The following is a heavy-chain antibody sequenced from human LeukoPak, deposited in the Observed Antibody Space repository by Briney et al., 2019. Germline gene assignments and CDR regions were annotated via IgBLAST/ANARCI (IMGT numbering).Heavy chain of an antibody. V-gene: IGHV3-23*01. J-gene: IGHJ3*02. Sequence: GGSLRLSCAASGFTFSSYSMNWVRQAPGKGLEWVSAISGSGGSTYYADSVKGRFTISRDNSKNTLYLQMNSLRAEDTAVYYCAKGGIQLNDAFDIWGQGTMVTVSS. CDR2: ISGSGGST. D-gene: IGHD1-1*01. CDR3: AKGGIQLNDAFDI. CDR1: GFTFSSYS.